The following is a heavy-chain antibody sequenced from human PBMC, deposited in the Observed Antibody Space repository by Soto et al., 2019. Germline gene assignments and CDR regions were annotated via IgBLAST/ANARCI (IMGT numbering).Heavy chain of an antibody. D-gene: IGHD7-27*01. Sequence: GGSLRLSCAASGFTFSSYAMSWVRQAPGKGLEWVSAISGSGGSTYYADSGKGRFTISRDNSKNTLYLQMNSLIAEDTAVYYCAKDTGVLRAFDIWGQGTMVTVSS. CDR2: ISGSGGST. CDR3: AKDTGVLRAFDI. V-gene: IGHV3-23*01. CDR1: GFTFSSYA. J-gene: IGHJ3*02.